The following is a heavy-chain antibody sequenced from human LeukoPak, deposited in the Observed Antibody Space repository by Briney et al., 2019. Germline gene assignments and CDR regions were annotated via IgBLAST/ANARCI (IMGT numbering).Heavy chain of an antibody. J-gene: IGHJ4*02. CDR3: ARGDDSSGCPDY. CDR1: GFIVSNYY. D-gene: IGHD3-22*01. CDR2: IYSGGNT. Sequence: GGSLRLSCAASGFIVSNYYMSWVRQAPGKGLEWVSVIYSGGNTYYADSVKGRFTISRDNSKNTLYLQMNSLRAEDTAVYYCARGDDSSGCPDYWGQGTLVTVSS. V-gene: IGHV3-66*01.